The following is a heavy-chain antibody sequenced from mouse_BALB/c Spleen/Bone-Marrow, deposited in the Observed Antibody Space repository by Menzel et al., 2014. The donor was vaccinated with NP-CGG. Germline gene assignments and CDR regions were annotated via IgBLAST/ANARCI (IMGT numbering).Heavy chain of an antibody. V-gene: IGHV14-3*02. J-gene: IGHJ1*01. CDR1: GFNIKDTY. D-gene: IGHD1-1*01. CDR2: XXXXNGNT. CDR3: ASGYYGSSPYWYFDV. Sequence: VQLQQPGAELVKPGAXXXLSCTASGFNIKDTYMHWVKQRPEQGLXWXXXXXXXNGNTKYDPKFQGKASITADTSSNTAYLQLSSLTSEDTAVYYCASGYYGSSPYWYFDVWGAGTTVTVSS.